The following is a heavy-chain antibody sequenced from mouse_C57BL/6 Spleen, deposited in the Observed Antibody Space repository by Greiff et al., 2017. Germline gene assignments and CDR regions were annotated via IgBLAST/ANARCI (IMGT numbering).Heavy chain of an antibody. CDR1: GYTFTDYN. CDR2: INPNNGGT. Sequence: EVKLVESGPELVKPGASVKMSCKASGYTFTDYNMHWVKQSHGKSLEWIGYINPNNGGTSYNQKFKGKATLTVNKSSSTAYMELRSRTSEDSAVYYCERGGGRGAWFAYWGQGTLVTVSA. CDR3: ERGGGRGAWFAY. V-gene: IGHV1-22*01. J-gene: IGHJ3*01.